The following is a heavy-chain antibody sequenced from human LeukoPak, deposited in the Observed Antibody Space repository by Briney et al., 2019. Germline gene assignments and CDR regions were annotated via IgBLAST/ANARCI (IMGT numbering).Heavy chain of an antibody. V-gene: IGHV4-30-4*08. CDR3: ATDSEFGSGSEY. CDR2: IYYSGST. CDR1: GGSISSGDYY. Sequence: ASQTLSLTCTVSGGSISSGDYYWSWIRQPPGKGLEWIGYIYYSGSTYYNPSLESRVTISVDTSRNQFFLKLTSVTAADTAVYYCATDSEFGSGSEYWGRGTLVTVSS. D-gene: IGHD3-10*01. J-gene: IGHJ4*02.